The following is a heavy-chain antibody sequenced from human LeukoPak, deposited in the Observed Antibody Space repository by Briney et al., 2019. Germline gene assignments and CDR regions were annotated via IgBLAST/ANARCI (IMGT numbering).Heavy chain of an antibody. CDR1: VYSFTSYG. CDR3: VTGFDFDY. V-gene: IGHV1-18*01. CDR2: ISTYSGHT. Sequence: ASVKVSCKTSVYSFTSYGITWVRQAPGQGLEWMGWISTYSGHTDYAQKLQGRVTVTTDLLTSTAYMELRSLRSDDTAVYYCVTGFDFDYWGQGTLVTVSS. J-gene: IGHJ4*02. D-gene: IGHD3-10*01.